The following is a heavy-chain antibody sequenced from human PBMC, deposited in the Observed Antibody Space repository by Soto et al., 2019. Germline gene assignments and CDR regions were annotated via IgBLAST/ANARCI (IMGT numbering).Heavy chain of an antibody. CDR2: IYSGGST. Sequence: PGGSLRLSCAASGFTVSSNYMSWVRQAPGKGLEWVSVIYSGGSTYYADSVKGRFTISRDNSKNTLYLQMNSLRAEDTAVYYCARDINTAMARGYFDLWGRGTLVTV. J-gene: IGHJ2*01. CDR1: GFTVSSNY. D-gene: IGHD5-18*01. V-gene: IGHV3-53*01. CDR3: ARDINTAMARGYFDL.